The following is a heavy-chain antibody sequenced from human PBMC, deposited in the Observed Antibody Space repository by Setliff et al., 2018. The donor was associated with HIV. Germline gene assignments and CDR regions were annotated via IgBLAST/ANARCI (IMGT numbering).Heavy chain of an antibody. CDR3: ARDPPGYGDSNDY. Sequence: SETLSLTCTVSGDSLSSGDYYWSWIRQSPGKGLEWIGYIYYSGSTTYNPTLKSRVTMSIDTSKNQFSLKVRSVSAADTAVYYCARDPPGYGDSNDYWGQGMLVTVSS. CDR1: GDSLSSGDYY. V-gene: IGHV4-61*08. D-gene: IGHD4-17*01. CDR2: IYYSGST. J-gene: IGHJ4*02.